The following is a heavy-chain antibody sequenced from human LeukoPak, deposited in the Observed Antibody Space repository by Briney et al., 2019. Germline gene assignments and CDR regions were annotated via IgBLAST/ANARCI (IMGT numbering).Heavy chain of an antibody. CDR2: ISGSGGST. V-gene: IGHV3-23*01. Sequence: GGSLRLSCAASGFTFSSYEMSWVRQAPGKGLEWVSAISGSGGSTYYADSVKGRFTIYRDNSKNTLYLQMNSLRAKHTAVYYCAKKVTWTGVIYFDYGGQGPPLTVS. CDR3: AKKVTWTGVIYFDY. CDR1: GFTFSSYE. J-gene: IGHJ4*02. D-gene: IGHD3/OR15-3a*01.